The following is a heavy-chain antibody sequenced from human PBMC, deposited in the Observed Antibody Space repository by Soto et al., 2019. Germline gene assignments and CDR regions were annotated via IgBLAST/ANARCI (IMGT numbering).Heavy chain of an antibody. J-gene: IGHJ6*04. CDR3: AGNGDLLGV. CDR1: GGTFSSYT. Sequence: QVQLVQSGAEVKKPGSSVKVSCKASGGTFSSYTISWVRQAPGQGLEWMGRIIPILGIANYAQKCQGRVTITADKATSTAYMELSSLRSEDTAVYYYAGNGDLLGVWGKGTTVTVSS. CDR2: IIPILGIA. V-gene: IGHV1-69*02. D-gene: IGHD3-10*01.